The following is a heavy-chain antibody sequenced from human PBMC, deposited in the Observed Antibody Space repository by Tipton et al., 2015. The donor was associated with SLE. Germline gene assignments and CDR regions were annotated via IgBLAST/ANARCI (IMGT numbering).Heavy chain of an antibody. CDR1: GGSINNYY. V-gene: IGHV4-59*12. CDR3: ARSGPPTLRDRLLGAFDI. CDR2: IYYTGST. D-gene: IGHD3-22*01. Sequence: TLSLTCTVSGGSINNYYWSWIRQPPGKGLEWIGYIYYTGSTHYNPSLKSRVTMSLDTSKNQFSLKLSSVTAADTAVYYCARSGPPTLRDRLLGAFDIWGQGTLVTVSS. J-gene: IGHJ3*02.